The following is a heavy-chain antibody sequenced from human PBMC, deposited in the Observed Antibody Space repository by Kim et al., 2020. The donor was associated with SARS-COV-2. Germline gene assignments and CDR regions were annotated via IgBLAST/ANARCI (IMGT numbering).Heavy chain of an antibody. D-gene: IGHD3-10*01. CDR1: GFTFSSYW. CDR3: ARDFDTITMVRGVTFDY. CDR2: IKQDGSEK. V-gene: IGHV3-7*01. J-gene: IGHJ4*02. Sequence: GGSLRLSCAASGFTFSSYWMSWVRQAPGKGLEWVANIKQDGSEKYYVDSVKGRFTISRDNAKNSLYLQMNSLRAEDTAVYYCARDFDTITMVRGVTFDYWGQGTLVTVSS.